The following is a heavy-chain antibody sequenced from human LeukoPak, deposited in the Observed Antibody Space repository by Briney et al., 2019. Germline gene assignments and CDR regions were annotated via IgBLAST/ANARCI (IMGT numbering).Heavy chain of an antibody. J-gene: IGHJ4*02. V-gene: IGHV3-74*01. D-gene: IGHD1-26*01. CDR1: GFTFSDYW. Sequence: GGSLRLSCAASGFTFSDYWMHWVRQAPGKGVVWLSRINSDGSSTTYGDSVKGRFTISRDNAKNTLYLQMNSLRAEDTALYYCARVYSGTYYWDLDFWGQGTLVSVSS. CDR3: ARVYSGTYYWDLDF. CDR2: INSDGSST.